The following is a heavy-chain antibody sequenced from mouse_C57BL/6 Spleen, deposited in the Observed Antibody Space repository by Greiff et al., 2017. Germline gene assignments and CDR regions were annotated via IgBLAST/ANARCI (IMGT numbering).Heavy chain of an antibody. D-gene: IGHD1-1*01. J-gene: IGHJ3*01. Sequence: QVQLQQSGAELVRPGASVTLSCKALGYTFTDYEMHWVKQTPVHGLEWIGAIDPETGGTAYNQKFKGKAILTADKSSSTADMELRSLTSEDSAVYYCTRPYGSSYGGFAYWGQGTLVTVSA. CDR2: IDPETGGT. CDR3: TRPYGSSYGGFAY. V-gene: IGHV1-15*01. CDR1: GYTFTDYE.